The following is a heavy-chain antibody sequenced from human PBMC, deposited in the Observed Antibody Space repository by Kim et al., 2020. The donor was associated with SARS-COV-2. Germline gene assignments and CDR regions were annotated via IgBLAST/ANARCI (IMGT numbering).Heavy chain of an antibody. CDR2: ISISSSTI. D-gene: IGHD5-18*01. J-gene: IGHJ6*02. CDR1: GFTFSSYS. CDR3: ARGAATAMVTIYYYYGMDV. V-gene: IGHV3-48*02. Sequence: GGSLRLSCAASGFTFSSYSMNWVRQAPGKGLEWVSYISISSSTIYYADSVKGRFTISRDNAKNSLYLQMNSLRDEDTAVYYCARGAATAMVTIYYYYGMDVWGQGTTVTVSS.